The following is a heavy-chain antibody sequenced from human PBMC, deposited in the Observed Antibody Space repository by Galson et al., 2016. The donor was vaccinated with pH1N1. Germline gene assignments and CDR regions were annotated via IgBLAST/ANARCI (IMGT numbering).Heavy chain of an antibody. D-gene: IGHD4-17*01. J-gene: IGHJ5*02. CDR1: GFSLRTSGMC. V-gene: IGHV2-70*01. Sequence: PALVKPTQTLTLTCTFSGFSLRTSGMCVSWIRQPPGRALEWLALIDWDDDKYYSTSLKTRLTISKDTSKNQVVLTMTNMDPVDTATYYCARMYYGDYVNYFAPWGQGTLVTVSS. CDR2: IDWDDDK. CDR3: ARMYYGDYVNYFAP.